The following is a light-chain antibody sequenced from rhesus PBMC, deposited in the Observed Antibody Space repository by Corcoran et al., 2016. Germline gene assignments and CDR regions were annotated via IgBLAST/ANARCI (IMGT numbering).Light chain of an antibody. CDR3: QQYSNWPRT. J-gene: IGKJ1*01. CDR1: QRVSSS. CDR2: GAS. V-gene: IGKV3-42*03. Sequence: EIVMTQSPATLSLSPGERATLSCRASQRVSSSLAWYQQKPGQAPRLPIYGASSRANGIPARVSGSGSGTEFTLTISSLEPEDFAVYYCQQYSNWPRTFGQGTKVEIK.